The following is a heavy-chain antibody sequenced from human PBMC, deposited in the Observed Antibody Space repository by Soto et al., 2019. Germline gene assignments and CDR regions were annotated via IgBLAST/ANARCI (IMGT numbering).Heavy chain of an antibody. CDR3: ARGLWFGELLQYYFDY. J-gene: IGHJ4*02. V-gene: IGHV1-69*13. CDR2: IIPIFGTA. CDR1: GGTFSSYS. D-gene: IGHD3-10*01. Sequence: SSVQVSCKASGGTFSSYSISWVRQAPGQGLEWMGGIIPIFGTANYAQKFQGRVTITADESTSTAYMELSSLRSEDTAVYYCARGLWFGELLQYYFDYWGQGTLVTVSS.